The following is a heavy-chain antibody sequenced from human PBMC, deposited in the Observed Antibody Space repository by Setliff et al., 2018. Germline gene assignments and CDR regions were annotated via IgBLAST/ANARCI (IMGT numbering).Heavy chain of an antibody. J-gene: IGHJ5*02. CDR1: GDSLSSGTQY. D-gene: IGHD3-3*01. CDR2: INYSGST. Sequence: SETLSLTCSVLGDSLSSGTQYWAWIRQPPGKGLEWIGNINYSGSTYYNPSLKSRVTMSVDASKNQFSLKLTSVTAADTAVYYCARAPQYSNFWYALSWFDPWGQGTLVTVSS. V-gene: IGHV4-39*01. CDR3: ARAPQYSNFWYALSWFDP.